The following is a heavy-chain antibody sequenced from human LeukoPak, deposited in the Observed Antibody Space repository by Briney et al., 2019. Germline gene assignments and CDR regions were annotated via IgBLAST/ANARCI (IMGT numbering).Heavy chain of an antibody. D-gene: IGHD6-19*01. CDR1: GFPFTNAW. CDR2: IKSNTNGGTS. J-gene: IGHJ4*01. V-gene: IGHV3-15*07. Sequence: GGSLSLPCVASGFPFTNAWMTWVRQSPGMGLEWVGRIKSNTNGGTSEYAAPVKGRFTISRDDSKNTLYLQMNNLKPEDTAMYYCTTHSVTVTGTHFWGQGALVTVSS. CDR3: TTHSVTVTGTHF.